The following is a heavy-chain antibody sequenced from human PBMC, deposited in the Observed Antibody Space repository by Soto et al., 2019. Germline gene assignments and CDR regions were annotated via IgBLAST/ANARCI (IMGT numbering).Heavy chain of an antibody. V-gene: IGHV3-30-3*01. CDR2: ISYDGSNK. CDR1: GFTFSSYA. J-gene: IGHJ4*02. D-gene: IGHD6-6*01. CDR3: ARGGSSFTLDY. Sequence: QVQLVESGGGVVQPGRSLRLSCAASGFTFSSYAMHWVRQAPGKGLEWVAVISYDGSNKYYADSVKGRFTISRDNSKNTLYLQMNSLRAEDTAVYYCARGGSSFTLDYWGQGTLVTVSS.